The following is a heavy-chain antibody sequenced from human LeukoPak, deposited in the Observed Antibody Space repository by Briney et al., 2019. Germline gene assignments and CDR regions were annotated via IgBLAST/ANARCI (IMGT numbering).Heavy chain of an antibody. D-gene: IGHD6-19*01. V-gene: IGHV3-21*01. CDR3: ARDLSSSGWRRGFDY. CDR1: GFTFSGYW. CDR2: ISSSSSYI. J-gene: IGHJ4*02. Sequence: GGSLRLSCAASGFTFSGYWMSWVRQAPGRGLEWVSSISSSSSYIYYADSVKGRFTISRDNAKNSLYLQMNSLRAEDTAVYYCARDLSSSGWRRGFDYWGQGTLVTVSS.